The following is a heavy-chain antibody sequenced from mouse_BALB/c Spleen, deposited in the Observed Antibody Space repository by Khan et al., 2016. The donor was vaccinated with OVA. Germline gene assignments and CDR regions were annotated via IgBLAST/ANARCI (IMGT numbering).Heavy chain of an antibody. CDR3: ARDLYYYAMDY. Sequence: VQLQQSGAELVKPGASVKLSCTASGFNIKDTYMHWVKQRPEQGLEWIGRIDPGNGNTKYDPKFQGKATITADTSSNTAYLQLSSLTSEDTAVYYCARDLYYYAMDYWGQGTSVTVSS. CDR1: GFNIKDTY. J-gene: IGHJ4*01. D-gene: IGHD2-3*01. V-gene: IGHV14-3*02. CDR2: IDPGNGNT.